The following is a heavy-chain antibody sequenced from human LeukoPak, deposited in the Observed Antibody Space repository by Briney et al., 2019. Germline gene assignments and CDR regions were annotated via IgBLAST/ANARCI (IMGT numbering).Heavy chain of an antibody. Sequence: GGSLRLSCAASGFTFSSYWMSWVRQAPGKGLEWVANIKQDGSEKYYVDSVKGRFTISRDNAKNSLYLQMNSLRAEDTAVYYCARDLLLGELRFGSRGGQGTLVTVSS. CDR1: GFTFSSYW. CDR2: IKQDGSEK. D-gene: IGHD3-10*01. CDR3: ARDLLLGELRFGSR. V-gene: IGHV3-7*01. J-gene: IGHJ4*02.